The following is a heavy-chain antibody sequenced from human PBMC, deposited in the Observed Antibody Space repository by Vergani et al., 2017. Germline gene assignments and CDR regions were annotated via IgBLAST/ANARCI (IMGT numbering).Heavy chain of an antibody. J-gene: IGHJ4*02. CDR3: AKEGGGYCSGGTCYPEY. V-gene: IGHV3-30*02. CDR1: GFTFNSYG. D-gene: IGHD2-15*01. CDR2: IRSDESRR. Sequence: QVQLVESGGGVVQPGGSLRLSCAASGFTFNSYGMHWVRQAPGKGLESVASIRSDESRRYYGDSMEGPFTISRDNSKNTLYLQMKSLRPEDTAVYYCAKEGGGYCSGGTCYPEYWGQGTLVIVSS.